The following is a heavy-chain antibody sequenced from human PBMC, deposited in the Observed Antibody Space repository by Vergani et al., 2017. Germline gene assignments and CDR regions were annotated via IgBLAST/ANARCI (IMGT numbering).Heavy chain of an antibody. J-gene: IGHJ3*02. CDR1: GFTFIMHA. CDR2: LSASDRRT. CDR3: AKVGRSEVAGTFGAFDI. Sequence: EVQLLESGGDLVQPGGSLRLSCAASGFTFIMHAMSWVRQAPGKGLEWVSTLSASDRRTHYADSVKGRFTISRYNSKNTLFLHMNSLRPEDTAVYYCAKVGRSEVAGTFGAFDIWVQGTMVTVSS. V-gene: IGHV3-23*01. D-gene: IGHD6-19*01.